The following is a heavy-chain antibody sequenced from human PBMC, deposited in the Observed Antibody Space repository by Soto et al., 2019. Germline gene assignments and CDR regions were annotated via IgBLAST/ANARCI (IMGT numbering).Heavy chain of an antibody. CDR1: GFTVSSNY. V-gene: IGHV3-53*02. CDR2: IYSGGST. D-gene: IGHD2-21*02. Sequence: EVQLVETGGGLIQPGGSLRLSCAASGFTVSSNYMSWVRQAPGKGLEWVSVIYSGGSTYYADSVKGRFTISRDNSKYTLYLQMNSLRAEDTAVYYCSIVVVTAKDYWGQGTLVTVSS. J-gene: IGHJ4*02. CDR3: SIVVVTAKDY.